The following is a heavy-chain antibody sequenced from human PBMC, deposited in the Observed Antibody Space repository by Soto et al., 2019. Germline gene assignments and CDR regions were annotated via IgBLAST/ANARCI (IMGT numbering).Heavy chain of an antibody. CDR3: AREGSVTGIDY. J-gene: IGHJ4*02. Sequence: TSVKVSCKASGYTYTGYYMHWVRQAPGQGLEWMGWINPNSGGTNYAQKFQGWVTMTRDTSISTAYMELSRLRSDDTAVYYCAREGSVTGIDYWGQGTLVTVSS. V-gene: IGHV1-2*04. CDR2: INPNSGGT. CDR1: GYTYTGYY. D-gene: IGHD2-21*02.